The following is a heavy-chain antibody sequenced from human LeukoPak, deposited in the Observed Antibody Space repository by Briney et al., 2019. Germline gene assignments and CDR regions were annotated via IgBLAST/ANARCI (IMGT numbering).Heavy chain of an antibody. CDR2: IWHDGSNQ. D-gene: IGHD6-19*01. V-gene: IGHV3-33*06. CDR1: GSTFSTYG. Sequence: PGRSLRLSCAASGSTFSTYGMNWVRQAPGKGLEWVAVIWHDGSNQYYGEAVKGRFTISRDNSKNMVYLQMNNLRVDDTAVYYCAKDKDGGWEYFDSWGQGTLVTVAS. J-gene: IGHJ4*02. CDR3: AKDKDGGWEYFDS.